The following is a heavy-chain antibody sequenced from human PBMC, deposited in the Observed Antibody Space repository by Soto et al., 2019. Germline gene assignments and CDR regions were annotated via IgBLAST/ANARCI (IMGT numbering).Heavy chain of an antibody. D-gene: IGHD2-15*01. CDR3: ARDGCSGGSCYRAGYYYYGMDV. CDR2: IIPIFGTA. J-gene: IGHJ6*02. CDR1: GGTFRSYA. Sequence: GASVKVSCKASGGTFRSYAIVWLVHATGQGLEWMAGIIPIFGTANYAQKFQGRVAITADKSTSTAYMELSSLRSEDTAVYYCARDGCSGGSCYRAGYYYYGMDVWGQGTTVTVYS. V-gene: IGHV1-69*06.